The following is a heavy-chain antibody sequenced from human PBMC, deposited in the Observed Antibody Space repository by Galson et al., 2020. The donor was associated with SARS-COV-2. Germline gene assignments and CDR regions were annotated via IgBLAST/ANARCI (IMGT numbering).Heavy chain of an antibody. J-gene: IGHJ4*02. V-gene: IGHV4-61*02. CDR1: GDSISSRSHY. Sequence: SETLSLTCSVSGDSISSRSHYWSWIRQPAGKGLEWIGRIYIRGSTNYNPSLRSPVTMSVDPSKQQFSLELTSVTAADTAVYYCARSQSEYTYGFYFDYWGPGALVTVSS. CDR3: ARSQSEYTYGFYFDY. CDR2: IYIRGST. D-gene: IGHD5-18*01.